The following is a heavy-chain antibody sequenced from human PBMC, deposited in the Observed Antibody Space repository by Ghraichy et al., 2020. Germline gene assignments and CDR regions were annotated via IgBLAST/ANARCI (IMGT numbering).Heavy chain of an antibody. D-gene: IGHD3-10*01. V-gene: IGHV4-39*01. J-gene: IGHJ6*02. Sequence: SETLSLTCTVSGGSISSSSYYWGWIRQPPGKGLEWIGSIYYSGSTYHNPSLKSRVTISVDTSKNQFSLKLSSVTAADTAVYYCARLPRGYYYGSGSYYNFEKAAPAPDYYGMDVWGQGTTVTVSS. CDR1: GGSISSSSYY. CDR2: IYYSGST. CDR3: ARLPRGYYYGSGSYYNFEKAAPAPDYYGMDV.